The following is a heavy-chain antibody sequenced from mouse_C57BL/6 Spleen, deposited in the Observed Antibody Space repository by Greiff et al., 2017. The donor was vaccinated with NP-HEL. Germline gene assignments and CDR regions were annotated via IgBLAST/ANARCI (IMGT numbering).Heavy chain of an antibody. J-gene: IGHJ2*01. CDR3: ARGGGTTVVFDY. V-gene: IGHV1-59*01. D-gene: IGHD1-1*01. Sequence: QVQLKQPGAELVRPGTSVKLSCKASGYTFTSYWMHWVKQRPGQGLEWIGVIDPSASYTNYNQKFKGKATLTVDTSSSTAYMQLSSLTSEDSAVYYCARGGGTTVVFDYWGQGTTLTVSS. CDR2: IDPSASYT. CDR1: GYTFTSYW.